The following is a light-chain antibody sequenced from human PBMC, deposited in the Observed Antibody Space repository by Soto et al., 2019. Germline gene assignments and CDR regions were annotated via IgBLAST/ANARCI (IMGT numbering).Light chain of an antibody. CDR3: QQYDRFSYT. J-gene: IGKJ2*01. CDR1: QSINSW. CDR2: KAS. Sequence: DIQMTQSPSTLSASIGDTVIITCRASQSINSWLAWYQQKPGKAPKLLIHKASTLESGVPSRFSGSESGTDFTLTISSLQPDDFATFYCQQYDRFSYTFGQGTKLEIK. V-gene: IGKV1-5*03.